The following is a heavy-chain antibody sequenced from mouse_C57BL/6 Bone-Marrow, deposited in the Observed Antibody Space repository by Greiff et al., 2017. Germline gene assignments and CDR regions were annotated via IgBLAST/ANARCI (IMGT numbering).Heavy chain of an antibody. CDR1: GYSFTGYY. Sequence: QLQQSGPELVKPGASVKISCKASGYSFTGYYMNWVKQSPEKSLEWIGEINPSTGGTTYNQKFKAKATLTVDKSSSTAYMQLKSLTSEDSAVYYCARWGAMDYWGQGTSVTVSS. V-gene: IGHV1-42*01. J-gene: IGHJ4*01. CDR3: ARWGAMDY. CDR2: INPSTGGT.